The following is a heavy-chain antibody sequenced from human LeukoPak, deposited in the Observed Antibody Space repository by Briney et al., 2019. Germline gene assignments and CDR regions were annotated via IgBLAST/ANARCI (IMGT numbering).Heavy chain of an antibody. D-gene: IGHD4-17*01. V-gene: IGHV1-46*01. Sequence: ASVKVSCKASGYTFTSYYMHWVRQAPGQGFEWMGIINPSGSSTGYARKFQGRVTMTRDTSTSTVYMELSSLRSEDTAVYYCARSTVTGRTYFDYWGQGTLVTVSS. CDR3: ARSTVTGRTYFDY. J-gene: IGHJ4*02. CDR2: INPSGSST. CDR1: GYTFTSYY.